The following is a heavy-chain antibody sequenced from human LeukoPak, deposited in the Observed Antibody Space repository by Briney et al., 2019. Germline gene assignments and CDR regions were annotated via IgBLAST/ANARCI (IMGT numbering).Heavy chain of an antibody. CDR3: ARVAQGATTENYYYCYMDV. Sequence: GGSLRLSCAASGFAFNSYTIKWVRQAPGKGLEWVSAITSRGTHIYNADSVKGRFTISRDNAENSAYLQMSSLRAEDTAVYYCARVAQGATTENYYYCYMDVWGKGTTVTVSS. D-gene: IGHD4-11*01. J-gene: IGHJ6*03. CDR2: ITSRGTHI. CDR1: GFAFNSYT. V-gene: IGHV3-21*01.